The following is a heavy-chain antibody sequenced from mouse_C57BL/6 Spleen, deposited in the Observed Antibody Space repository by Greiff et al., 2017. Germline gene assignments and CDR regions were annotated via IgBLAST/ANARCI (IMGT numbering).Heavy chain of an antibody. CDR3: ARPTTVVAKDAMDY. CDR1: GFTFSDYG. CDR2: ISSGSSTI. Sequence: DVHLVESGGGLVKPGGSLKLSCAASGFTFSDYGMHWVRQAPEKGLEWVAYISSGSSTIYYADTVQGRFTISRDNAKNTLFLQMTSLRSEDTAMYYCARPTTVVAKDAMDYWGQGTSVTVSS. D-gene: IGHD1-1*01. J-gene: IGHJ4*01. V-gene: IGHV5-17*01.